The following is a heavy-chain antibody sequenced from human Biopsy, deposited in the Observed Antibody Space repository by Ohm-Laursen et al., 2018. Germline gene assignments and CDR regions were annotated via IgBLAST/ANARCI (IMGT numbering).Heavy chain of an antibody. CDR3: TRGGYYYDSLAYYYWFDP. CDR1: GYPFTGYH. CDR2: FNATAGVT. Sequence: SLESASYQASGYPFTGYHVHWVRHATAQGLEWMGRFNATAGVTNYAQKFQGRVTMTRDTSISTAYVDLSSLRSDDTAVYYCTRGGYYYDSLAYYYWFDPWGQGTLVTVAS. D-gene: IGHD3-22*01. J-gene: IGHJ5*02. V-gene: IGHV1-2*02.